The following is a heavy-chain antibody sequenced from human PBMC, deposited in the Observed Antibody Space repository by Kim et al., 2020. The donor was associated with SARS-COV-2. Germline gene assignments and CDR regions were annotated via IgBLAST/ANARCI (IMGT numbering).Heavy chain of an antibody. V-gene: IGHV3-48*03. CDR3: ARARPGVVILYYYYYGMDV. Sequence: GGSLRLSCAASGFTFSSYEMNWVRQAPGKGLEWVSYISSSGSTIYYADSVKGRFTISRDNAKNSLYLQMNSLRAEDTAVYYCARARPGVVILYYYYYGMDVWGQGTTVTVSS. J-gene: IGHJ6*01. CDR1: GFTFSSYE. D-gene: IGHD3-22*01. CDR2: ISSSGSTI.